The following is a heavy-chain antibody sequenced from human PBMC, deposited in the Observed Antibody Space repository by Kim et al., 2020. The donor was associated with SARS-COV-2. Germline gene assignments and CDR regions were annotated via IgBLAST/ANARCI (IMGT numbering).Heavy chain of an antibody. CDR2: IADTGAT. V-gene: IGHV4-59*01. Sequence: SETLSLTCIVSGGSMNAYSWAWVRQTPGKGLEWIGQIADTGATNYNPSLSGRLTIYVDTSRSQFSLRLNSVTAADTAVYYCARVASTVVLGYRLCYFDYWGQGTLVAVSS. J-gene: IGHJ4*02. CDR1: GGSMNAYS. CDR3: ARVASTVVLGYRLCYFDY. D-gene: IGHD3-16*02.